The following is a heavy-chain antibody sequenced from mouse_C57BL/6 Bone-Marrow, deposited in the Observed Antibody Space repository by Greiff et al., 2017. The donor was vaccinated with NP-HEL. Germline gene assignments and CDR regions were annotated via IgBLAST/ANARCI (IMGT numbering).Heavy chain of an antibody. CDR3: ARYYGY. CDR1: GYTFTSYW. Sequence: VKLQESGAELVKPGASVKMSCKASGYTFTSYWITWVKQRPGQGLEWIGDIYPGSGSTNYNEKFKSKATLTVDTSSSTAYMQLSSLTSEDSAVYYCARYYGYWGQGTTLTVSS. CDR2: IYPGSGST. D-gene: IGHD1-1*02. V-gene: IGHV1-55*01. J-gene: IGHJ2*01.